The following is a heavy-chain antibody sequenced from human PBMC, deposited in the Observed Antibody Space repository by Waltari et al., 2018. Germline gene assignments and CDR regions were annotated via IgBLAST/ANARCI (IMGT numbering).Heavy chain of an antibody. Sequence: QVQLVESGGGVVQPGGSLRLSCAASGFTFSSYGMHWVRQAPGKGLEWVAFIRYDGSNKYYADSVKGRFTISRDNSKNTLYLQMNSLRAEDTALYYCANRNEHSPFDYWGQGTLVTVSS. CDR3: ANRNEHSPFDY. D-gene: IGHD1-1*01. J-gene: IGHJ4*02. CDR2: IRYDGSNK. CDR1: GFTFSSYG. V-gene: IGHV3-30*02.